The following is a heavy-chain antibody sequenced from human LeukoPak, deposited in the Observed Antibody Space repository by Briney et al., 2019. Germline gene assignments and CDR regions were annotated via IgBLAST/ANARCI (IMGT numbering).Heavy chain of an antibody. CDR3: ARSGLCGGDCP. J-gene: IGHJ5*02. Sequence: SETLSLTCAVYGGSFSGYYWSWIRQPPGKGLEWTGEINHSGSTNYNPSLKSRVTISVDTSKNQFSLKLSSVTAADTAVYYCARSGLCGGDCPWGQGTLVTVSS. CDR1: GGSFSGYY. D-gene: IGHD2-21*02. V-gene: IGHV4-34*01. CDR2: INHSGST.